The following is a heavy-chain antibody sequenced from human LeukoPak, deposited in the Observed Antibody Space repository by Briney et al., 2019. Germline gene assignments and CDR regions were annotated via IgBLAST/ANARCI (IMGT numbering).Heavy chain of an antibody. V-gene: IGHV4-34*01. Sequence: SETLSLTCAVYGGSLSGYYWSWIRQPPGKGLEWIGEINHSGSTYYNPSLKSRVTISVDTSKNQFSLKLNSVTAADTAVYYCARGGFTMVRGVIRWFDPWGQGTLVTVSS. D-gene: IGHD3-10*01. J-gene: IGHJ5*02. CDR3: ARGGFTMVRGVIRWFDP. CDR2: INHSGST. CDR1: GGSLSGYY.